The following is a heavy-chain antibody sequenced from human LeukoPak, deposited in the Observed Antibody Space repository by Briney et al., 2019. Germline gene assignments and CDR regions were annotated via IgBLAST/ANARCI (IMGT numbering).Heavy chain of an antibody. Sequence: GGSLRLSCAASGFTFSGYAVSWVRQAPGKGLEWVSAISGSGGSTYYADSVKGRFTISRDNSKNTLYLQMNSLRAEDTAVYYCAKGIVVPAAIRPKSRFDYWGQGTLVTVSS. CDR1: GFTFSGYA. D-gene: IGHD2-2*01. CDR2: ISGSGGST. CDR3: AKGIVVPAAIRPKSRFDY. J-gene: IGHJ4*02. V-gene: IGHV3-23*01.